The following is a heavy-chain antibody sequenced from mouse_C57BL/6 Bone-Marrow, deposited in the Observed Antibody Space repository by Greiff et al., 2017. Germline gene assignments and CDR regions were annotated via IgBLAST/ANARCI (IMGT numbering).Heavy chain of an antibody. V-gene: IGHV1-53*01. Sequence: QVQLQQPGTELVQPGTSVKLSCKASGYTFTSYWMHWVQQRPGQGLEWIGNINPSNGGTNYNEKFKSKATLTVDQSSSTAYMQLSSLTSEESAVYYCASRRYYGGGFAYWGQGTLVTVSA. CDR3: ASRRYYGGGFAY. CDR2: INPSNGGT. CDR1: GYTFTSYW. J-gene: IGHJ3*01. D-gene: IGHD1-1*01.